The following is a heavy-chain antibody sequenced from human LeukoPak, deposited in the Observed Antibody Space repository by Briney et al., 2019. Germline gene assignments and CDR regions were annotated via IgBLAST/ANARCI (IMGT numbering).Heavy chain of an antibody. CDR1: GGSISSYY. J-gene: IGHJ1*01. Sequence: SETLSLTCTGSGGSISSYYWSWIRQPPGKGLEWIGYVYYSGSTNYNPSLMSRVTISVDGSKNQFSLKLSSVTAADTAVYYCARYYCAGVCYYFQHWGQGTLVTVSS. D-gene: IGHD2-21*02. CDR2: VYYSGST. V-gene: IGHV4-59*01. CDR3: ARYYCAGVCYYFQH.